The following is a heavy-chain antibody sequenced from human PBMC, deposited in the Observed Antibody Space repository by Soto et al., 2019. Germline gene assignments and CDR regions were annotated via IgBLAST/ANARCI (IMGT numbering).Heavy chain of an antibody. CDR2: ISDSGGST. CDR3: ANAGGWGLDDAFDI. CDR1: GFTFSSYA. D-gene: IGHD1-26*01. J-gene: IGHJ3*02. V-gene: IGHV3-23*01. Sequence: GGSLRLSCAASGFTFSSYAMSWVRQAPGKGLEWVSAISDSGGSTYYADSVKGRFTISRDNSKNTLYLQMNSLRAEDTALEYCANAGGWGLDDAFDIWGQGTMVTVSS.